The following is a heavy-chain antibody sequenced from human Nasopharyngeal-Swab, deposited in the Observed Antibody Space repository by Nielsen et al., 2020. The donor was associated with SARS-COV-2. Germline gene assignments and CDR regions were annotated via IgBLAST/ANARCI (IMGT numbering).Heavy chain of an antibody. CDR1: GFTFSSYA. J-gene: IGHJ6*03. D-gene: IGHD3-9*01. Sequence: GGSLRLSCAASGFTFSSYAMSWVRQAPGKGLEWVSAISGSGGSTYYADSVKGRFTISRDNSKNTLYLQMNSLRAEDTAVYYCAKAARGYDISTGYYGKDYYYMDVWGKGTTVTVSS. CDR2: ISGSGGST. CDR3: AKAARGYDISTGYYGKDYYYMDV. V-gene: IGHV3-23*01.